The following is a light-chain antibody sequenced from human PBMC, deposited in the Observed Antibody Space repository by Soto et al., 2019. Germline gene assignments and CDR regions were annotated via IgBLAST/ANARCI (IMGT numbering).Light chain of an antibody. CDR1: QSVDSF. J-gene: IGKJ2*01. V-gene: IGKV3-11*01. CDR2: DTS. Sequence: EIVLTQSPASLSLSPGERATLSCRASQSVDSFLAWYQQKPGRTPSLLIYDTSNRATGIPARFSGSGSRTDFTLTISRLEPEDFAVYYCQVRTDWPPFKYTFGQGTKLEVK. CDR3: QVRTDWPPFKYT.